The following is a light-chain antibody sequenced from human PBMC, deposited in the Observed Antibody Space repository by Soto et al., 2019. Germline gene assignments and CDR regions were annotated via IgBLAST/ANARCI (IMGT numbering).Light chain of an antibody. Sequence: QSALTQPASVSGSPGQSITISCTGINVGIYKYVSWYQQHPGKAPKLVIYEASNRPSGVSSRFSGSKSGNTASLIISGLQAEDEADYYCTSYASSSTKGVFGGGTKLTVL. CDR1: NVGIYKY. J-gene: IGLJ3*02. V-gene: IGLV2-14*01. CDR2: EAS. CDR3: TSYASSSTKGV.